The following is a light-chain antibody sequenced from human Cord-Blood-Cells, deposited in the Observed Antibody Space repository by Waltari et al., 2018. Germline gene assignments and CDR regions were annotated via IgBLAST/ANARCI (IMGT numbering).Light chain of an antibody. CDR1: SSDVGGYNY. CDR3: SSYTSSSTYWV. V-gene: IGLV2-14*01. J-gene: IGLJ3*02. CDR2: DVS. Sequence: QSALTQPASVSGSPGQSITISCTGTSSDVGGYNYVSWSQQHPGKAPKLMIYDVSKRPSGVSNRFSGSKSGNTASLTISGLQAEDEADYYCSSYTSSSTYWVFGGGTKLTVL.